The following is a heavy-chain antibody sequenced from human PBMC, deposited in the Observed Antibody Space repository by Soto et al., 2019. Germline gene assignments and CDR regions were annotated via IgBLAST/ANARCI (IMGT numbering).Heavy chain of an antibody. CDR3: ARGCSSSWYKYYYYYYGMDV. J-gene: IGHJ6*02. Sequence: ESGGGLVKPGGSLRLSCAASGFTFSDYYMSWIRQAPGKGLEWVSYISSSGSTIYYADSVKGRFTISRDNAKNSLYLQMNSLRAEDTAVYYCARGCSSSWYKYYYYYYGMDVWGQGTTVTVSS. CDR2: ISSSGSTI. D-gene: IGHD6-13*01. V-gene: IGHV3-11*01. CDR1: GFTFSDYY.